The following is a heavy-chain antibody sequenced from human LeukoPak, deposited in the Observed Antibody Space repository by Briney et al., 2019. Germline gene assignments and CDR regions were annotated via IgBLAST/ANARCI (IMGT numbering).Heavy chain of an antibody. CDR1: GGTFSKNA. Sequence: GASVKVSCKASGGTFSKNAINWVRQAPGQGLEWMRRIVPILSATNYAQRFQGRVTITADKSTSTAYMELSSLRSEDTAVYYCARGNNWNENFDYWGQGTLVTVSS. V-gene: IGHV1-69*04. D-gene: IGHD1-20*01. CDR3: ARGNNWNENFDY. CDR2: IVPILSAT. J-gene: IGHJ4*02.